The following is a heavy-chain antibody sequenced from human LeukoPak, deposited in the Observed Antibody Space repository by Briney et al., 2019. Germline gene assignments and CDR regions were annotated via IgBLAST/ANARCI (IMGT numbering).Heavy chain of an antibody. Sequence: GASVKVSCKASGYTFTGYYMHWVRQAPGQGLEWMGWINPNSGGTNYAQKFQGRVTMTRDTSISTAYMELSRLKFDDTAIYYCARDRSRGSGQFDPWGQGTLVTVSS. CDR2: INPNSGGT. CDR1: GYTFTGYY. D-gene: IGHD3-10*01. J-gene: IGHJ5*02. V-gene: IGHV1-2*02. CDR3: ARDRSRGSGQFDP.